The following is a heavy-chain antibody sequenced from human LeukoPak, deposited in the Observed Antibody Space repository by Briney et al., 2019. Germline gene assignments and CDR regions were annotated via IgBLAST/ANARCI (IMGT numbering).Heavy chain of an antibody. CDR1: GGSVSSTEFY. CDR2: IYYTGSI. Sequence: KTSETLSLTCTVSGGSVSSTEFYWGWIRQPPGKGLQWIGNIYYTGSIYYNPSLNSRVTMSVDTSQNQISLKMTSVTAADTAVYYCARLSKGRYFDYIFDYWGQGTLVTVSS. V-gene: IGHV4-39*01. J-gene: IGHJ4*02. D-gene: IGHD3-9*01. CDR3: ARLSKGRYFDYIFDY.